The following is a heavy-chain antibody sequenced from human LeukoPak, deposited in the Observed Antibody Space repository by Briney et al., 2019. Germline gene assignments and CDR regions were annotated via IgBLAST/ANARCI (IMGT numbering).Heavy chain of an antibody. CDR3: ARRDHYDSSGYFDY. V-gene: IGHV4-39*01. Sequence: SETLSLTCTVSGGSISSSSYYWGWIRQPPGKGLAWIGSIYYTANTYYNSSLKSRVTISVDTSKNQFSLKLSSVTAADSAVYYCARRDHYDSSGYFDYWGQGTLVTVSP. D-gene: IGHD3-22*01. CDR1: GGSISSSSYY. CDR2: IYYTANT. J-gene: IGHJ4*02.